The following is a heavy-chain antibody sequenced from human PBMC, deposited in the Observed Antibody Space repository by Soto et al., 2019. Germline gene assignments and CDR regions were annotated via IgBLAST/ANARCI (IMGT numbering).Heavy chain of an antibody. CDR1: GFSFSDYP. CDR2: IRTAAYGATT. V-gene: IGHV3-49*03. Sequence: VQVVESGGGLVQPGRSLRLSCSVSGFSFSDYPMSWFRQAPGKGLEWVAYIRTAAYGATTEYAASLKDRFTISRDDSESIASLQMNSLKIEDTAVYYCTRATRLSGDAFDIWGQGTVVTVSS. J-gene: IGHJ3*02. D-gene: IGHD1-1*01. CDR3: TRATRLSGDAFDI.